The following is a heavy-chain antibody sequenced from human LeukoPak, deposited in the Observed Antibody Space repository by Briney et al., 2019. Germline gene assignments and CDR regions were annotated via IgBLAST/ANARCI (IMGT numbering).Heavy chain of an antibody. CDR1: GFTFSSYS. CDR2: ISSSSSYI. CDR3: ARLDTNGGYGY. D-gene: IGHD5-12*01. J-gene: IGHJ4*02. V-gene: IGHV3-21*01. Sequence: PGWSLRLSCAASGFTFSSYSMNWVRQAPGKGRDGVSSISSSSSYIYYAGSVKGRFTISRDNAKNSLYLQMNSLRTEDTAVYYCARLDTNGGYGYWGQGTLVTVSS.